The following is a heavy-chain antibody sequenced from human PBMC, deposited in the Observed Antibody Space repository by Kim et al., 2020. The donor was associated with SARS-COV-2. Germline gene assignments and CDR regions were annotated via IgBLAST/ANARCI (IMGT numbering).Heavy chain of an antibody. D-gene: IGHD3-3*01. CDR3: ARDLYYDFWSGYSPTFDY. V-gene: IGHV3-48*02. J-gene: IGHJ4*02. Sequence: VKGRFTISRDNAKNSLYLKMNSLRDEDTAVYYCARDLYYDFWSGYSPTFDYWGQGTLVTVSS.